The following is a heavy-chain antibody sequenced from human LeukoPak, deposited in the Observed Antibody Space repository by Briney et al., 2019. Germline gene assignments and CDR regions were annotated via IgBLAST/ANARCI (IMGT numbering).Heavy chain of an antibody. D-gene: IGHD3-22*01. V-gene: IGHV1-2*04. CDR1: GYTFTGYY. Sequence: ASVKVSCKASGYTFTGYYMHWVRQAPGQGLEWMGWINPNSGGTNYAQKFQGWVTMTRDTSISTAYMELSRLRSDDTAVYYCARGAWAAYEGDYYDTRGAFDIWGQGTMVTVSS. CDR2: INPNSGGT. CDR3: ARGAWAAYEGDYYDTRGAFDI. J-gene: IGHJ3*02.